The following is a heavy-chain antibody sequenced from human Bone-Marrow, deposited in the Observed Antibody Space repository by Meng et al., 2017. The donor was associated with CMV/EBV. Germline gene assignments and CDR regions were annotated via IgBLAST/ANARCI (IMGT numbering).Heavy chain of an antibody. J-gene: IGHJ4*02. CDR2: INPNSGGT. CDR1: GYTFTGYY. V-gene: IGHV1-2*02. D-gene: IGHD5-12*01. Sequence: ASVKVSCKASGYTFTGYYMHWVRQAPGQGLEWMGWINPNSGGTNYSQKFQGRVTMTRDTSISTAYMELSRLRSDDTAVYYCARLDGVATTPLLWGQGTLVTVSS. CDR3: ARLDGVATTPLL.